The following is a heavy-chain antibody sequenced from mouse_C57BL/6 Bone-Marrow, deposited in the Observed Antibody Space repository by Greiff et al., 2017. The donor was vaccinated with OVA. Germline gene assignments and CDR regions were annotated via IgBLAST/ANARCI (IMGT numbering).Heavy chain of an antibody. CDR2: INPSSGYT. CDR1: GYTFTRYT. D-gene: IGHD2-1*01. V-gene: IGHV1-4*01. Sequence: VQLQQSGAELARPGASVKMSCTASGYTFTRYTMHWVKQRPGQGLEWIGYINPSSGYTKYNQKFKDKATLTADKSSSTAYMQLSSLTSEDSAVYYCAREDGNWFAYWGQGTLVTVSA. J-gene: IGHJ3*01. CDR3: AREDGNWFAY.